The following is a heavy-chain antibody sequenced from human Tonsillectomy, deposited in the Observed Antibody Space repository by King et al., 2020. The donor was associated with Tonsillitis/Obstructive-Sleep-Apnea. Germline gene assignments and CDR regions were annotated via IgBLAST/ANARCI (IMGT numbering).Heavy chain of an antibody. J-gene: IGHJ4*01. CDR2: ISYDGSNK. Sequence: VQLVESGGGVVQPGRSLRLSCAASGFTFSSYAMHWVRQAPGKGLEWVAVISYDGSNKYYADSVKGRFTISRDNSKNTLYLQMNSLRAEDTAVYYCARLHGDYEAYYFDYWGQGTLVTVSS. CDR3: ARLHGDYEAYYFDY. V-gene: IGHV3-30*04. CDR1: GFTFSSYA. D-gene: IGHD4-17*01.